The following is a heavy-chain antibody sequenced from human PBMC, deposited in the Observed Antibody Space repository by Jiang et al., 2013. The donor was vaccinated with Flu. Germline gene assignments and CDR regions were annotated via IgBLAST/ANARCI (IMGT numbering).Heavy chain of an antibody. J-gene: IGHJ5*02. Sequence: GSFSGYYWSWIRQPPGKGLEWIGEINHSGSTNYNPSLKSRVTISVDTSKNQFSLKLSSVTAADTAVYYCAGEGVDCSTTNCYTWGQGTLVTVSS. CDR2: INHSGST. V-gene: IGHV4-34*01. D-gene: IGHD2-2*02. CDR1: GSFSGYY. CDR3: AGEGVDCSTTNCYT.